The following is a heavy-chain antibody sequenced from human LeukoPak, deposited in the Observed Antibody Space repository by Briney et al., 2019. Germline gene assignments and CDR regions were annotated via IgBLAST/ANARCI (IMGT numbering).Heavy chain of an antibody. Sequence: ASVKVSCKASGYTFTDYYMHWVRQAPGQGLEWMGWINPNSGGANYAQKFQGRVTMTRDTSVSTAYMELSRLRSDDTAVYYCARGHYASGLDHWGQGTLVTVSS. D-gene: IGHD3-10*01. CDR2: INPNSGGA. V-gene: IGHV1-2*02. CDR3: ARGHYASGLDH. CDR1: GYTFTDYY. J-gene: IGHJ4*02.